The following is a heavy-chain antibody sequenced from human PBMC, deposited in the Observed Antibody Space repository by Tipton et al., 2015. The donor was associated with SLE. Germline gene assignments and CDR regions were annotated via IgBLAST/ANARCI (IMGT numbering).Heavy chain of an antibody. CDR1: GGSISSYY. CDR2: VSYSGNT. J-gene: IGHJ6*03. D-gene: IGHD2-8*01. CDR3: ARESFTNDFYYYMDV. V-gene: IGHV4-59*01. Sequence: TLSLTCTVSGGSISSYYWSWIRQPPGKGLEWIGYVSYSGNTQYNPSLKSRVTMSLDTSKNQFSLKLSSVTAADTAIYYCARESFTNDFYYYMDVWGKGTTVTVSS.